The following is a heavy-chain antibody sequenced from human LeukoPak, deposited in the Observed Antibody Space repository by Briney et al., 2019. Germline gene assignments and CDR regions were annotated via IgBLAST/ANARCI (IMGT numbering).Heavy chain of an antibody. CDR3: ARAARYCSGTSCPLPFDY. V-gene: IGHV3-7*01. Sequence: GGSLRLSCAASGITFSSSWMSWVRQAPGKGLEWVANIKQEGSGEYYVDSVKGRFSISRDNAKNSLYLQMNSLRAEDTAVYYCARAARYCSGTSCPLPFDYWGQGTLVTVSS. D-gene: IGHD2-2*01. CDR1: GITFSSSW. J-gene: IGHJ4*02. CDR2: IKQEGSGE.